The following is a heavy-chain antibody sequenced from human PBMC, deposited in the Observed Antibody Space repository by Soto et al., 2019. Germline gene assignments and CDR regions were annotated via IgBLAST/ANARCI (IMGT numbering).Heavy chain of an antibody. Sequence: ASEKVSCKASGHTFTRSGISWVRQAPGQGLEWMGWISTYNGDTNYAQTFQGRDTMTTDTSKSTVHMEVRSLRSDDTDVYYCAREGVAPYYYYGMDVWGQGTPVTVSS. J-gene: IGHJ6*02. CDR1: GHTFTRSG. D-gene: IGHD5-12*01. CDR2: ISTYNGDT. V-gene: IGHV1-18*01. CDR3: AREGVAPYYYYGMDV.